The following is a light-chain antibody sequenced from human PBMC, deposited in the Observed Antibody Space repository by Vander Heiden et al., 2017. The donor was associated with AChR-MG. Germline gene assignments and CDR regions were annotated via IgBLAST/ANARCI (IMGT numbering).Light chain of an antibody. CDR3: QQTYSTPYT. CDR1: QSITSY. V-gene: IGKV1-39*01. Sequence: IQMTQSPSSLSASVVVRVTIPCRASQSITSYLNWDQQKPGKAPKLLIEAAASLQRGVPSRFSGSASGTDFTLTISSLHPEDFATYYCQQTYSTPYTFGQGTKLEIK. J-gene: IGKJ2*01. CDR2: AAA.